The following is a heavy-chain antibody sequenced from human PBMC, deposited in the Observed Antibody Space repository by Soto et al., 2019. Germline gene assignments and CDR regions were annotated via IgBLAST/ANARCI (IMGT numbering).Heavy chain of an antibody. Sequence: GGSLRLSCAASGFTFSDHYMDWVRQAPGKGLEWVGRTRNKANSYTTEYAASVKGRFTISRDDSKNSLYLQMNSLKIEDTAVYYCARGGYGSGRGCHSDYYGMDVWGQGTTVTVSS. J-gene: IGHJ6*02. CDR2: TRNKANSYTT. D-gene: IGHD2-15*01. CDR3: ARGGYGSGRGCHSDYYGMDV. CDR1: GFTFSDHY. V-gene: IGHV3-72*01.